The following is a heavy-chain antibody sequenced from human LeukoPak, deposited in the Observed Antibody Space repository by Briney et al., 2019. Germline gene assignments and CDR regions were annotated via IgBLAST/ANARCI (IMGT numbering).Heavy chain of an antibody. CDR2: INSDGSNT. CDR3: ARGADSNGYTVLDY. V-gene: IGHV3-74*01. D-gene: IGHD3-22*01. J-gene: IGHJ4*02. CDR1: GFTFSSYW. Sequence: GGSLRLSCSASGFTFSSYWMHWVRQAPGKGLVWVSDINSDGSNTYYVVSVKGRFTISRDNAKNTLYLQLNSLRAEDTAVYYCARGADSNGYTVLDYWGQGTLVTVSS.